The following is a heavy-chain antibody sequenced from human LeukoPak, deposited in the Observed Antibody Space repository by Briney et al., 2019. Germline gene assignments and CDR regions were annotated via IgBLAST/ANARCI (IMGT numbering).Heavy chain of an antibody. CDR3: AREVSSGWYYFDY. CDR2: IKQDGSEK. J-gene: IGHJ4*02. D-gene: IGHD6-19*01. V-gene: IGHV3-7*01. CDR1: GFTFSSYW. Sequence: GGSLRLSCAASGFTFSSYWMSWVRQAPGKGLERVANIKQDGSEKYYVDSVKGRFTISRDNAKNSLYLQMNSLRAEDTAVYYCAREVSSGWYYFDYWGQGTLVTVSS.